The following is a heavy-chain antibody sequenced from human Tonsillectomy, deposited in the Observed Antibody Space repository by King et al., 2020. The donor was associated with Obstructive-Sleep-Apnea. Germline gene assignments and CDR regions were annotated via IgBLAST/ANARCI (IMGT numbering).Heavy chain of an antibody. Sequence: VQLVESGGGLVQPGGSLRLSCAASGFTFNNYWMGWVRQAPGKGLEWVANIKQDGSEKYYVDSVKGRFTISRDNAKNSLYLQMNSRRAEDTAVYYFAGEVGGVIVIPAGKYWGQGMLVTVSS. V-gene: IGHV3-7*01. CDR3: AGEVGGVIVIPAGKY. J-gene: IGHJ4*02. D-gene: IGHD3-16*02. CDR1: GFTFNNYW. CDR2: IKQDGSEK.